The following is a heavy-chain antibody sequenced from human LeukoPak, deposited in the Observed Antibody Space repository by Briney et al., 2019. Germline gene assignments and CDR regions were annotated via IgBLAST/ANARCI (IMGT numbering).Heavy chain of an antibody. V-gene: IGHV1-2*02. CDR2: INPNSGGT. D-gene: IGHD2-2*02. Sequence: ASVKVSCKASRYTFTGYYMHWVRQAPGQGLEWMGWINPNSGGTNYAQKFQGRVTMTRDTSISTAYMELSRLRSDDTAVYYCARDPIVVVPAAIQSWFDPWGQGTLVTVSS. CDR1: RYTFTGYY. J-gene: IGHJ5*02. CDR3: ARDPIVVVPAAIQSWFDP.